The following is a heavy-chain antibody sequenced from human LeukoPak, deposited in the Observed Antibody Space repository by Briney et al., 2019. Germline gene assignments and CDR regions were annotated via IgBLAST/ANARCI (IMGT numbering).Heavy chain of an antibody. CDR2: INPNSGGT. D-gene: IGHD2-21*01. J-gene: IGHJ6*02. Sequence: GASVKVSCKASGYTFTAYYMHWVRQAPGQGLEWMGWINPNSGGTNYAQRFQGRVTVTRDTSISTAYMELSRLRSDDTAVYYCATPHIDYYYNTDVWGQGTTVTVSS. V-gene: IGHV1-2*02. CDR3: ATPHIDYYYNTDV. CDR1: GYTFTAYY.